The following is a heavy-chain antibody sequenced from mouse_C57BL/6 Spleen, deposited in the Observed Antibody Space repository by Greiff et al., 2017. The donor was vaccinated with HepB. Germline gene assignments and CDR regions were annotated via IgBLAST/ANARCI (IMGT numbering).Heavy chain of an antibody. CDR1: GYTFTDYN. J-gene: IGHJ1*03. CDR2: INPNNGGT. CDR3: ARSPITTVVATDFDV. V-gene: IGHV1-18*01. Sequence: VQLKQSGPELVKPGASVKIPCKASGYTFTDYNMDWVKQSHGKSLEWIGDINPNNGGTIYNQKFKGKATLTVDKSSSTAYMELRSLTSEDTAVYYCARSPITTVVATDFDVWGTGTTVTVSS. D-gene: IGHD1-1*01.